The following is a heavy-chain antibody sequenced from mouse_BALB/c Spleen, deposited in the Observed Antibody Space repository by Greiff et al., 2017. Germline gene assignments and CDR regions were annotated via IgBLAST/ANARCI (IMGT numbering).Heavy chain of an antibody. CDR2: IDPYNGGT. J-gene: IGHJ3*01. CDR3: GRREAKLAWFAY. CDR1: GYAFTSYN. Sequence: EVQLQQSGPELVKPGASVKVSCKASGYAFTSYNMYWVKQSHGKSLEWIGNIDPYNGGTSYNQKFKGKATLTVDKSSSTAYMHLNSLTSEDSAVYYCGRREAKLAWFAYWGQGTLVTVSA. V-gene: IGHV1S135*01. D-gene: IGHD6-1*01.